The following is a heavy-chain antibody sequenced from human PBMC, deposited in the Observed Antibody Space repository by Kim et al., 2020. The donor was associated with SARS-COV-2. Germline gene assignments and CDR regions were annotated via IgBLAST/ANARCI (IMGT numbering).Heavy chain of an antibody. CDR3: AKDRATGSGSYYGAEYFQH. D-gene: IGHD3-10*01. V-gene: IGHV3-23*01. J-gene: IGHJ1*01. Sequence: GGSLRLSCAASGFTFSSYAMSWVRQAPGKGLEWVSAISGSGGSTYYADSVKGRFTISRDNSKNTLYLQMNSLRAEDTAVYYCAKDRATGSGSYYGAEYFQHWGQGTPVTVSS. CDR1: GFTFSSYA. CDR2: ISGSGGST.